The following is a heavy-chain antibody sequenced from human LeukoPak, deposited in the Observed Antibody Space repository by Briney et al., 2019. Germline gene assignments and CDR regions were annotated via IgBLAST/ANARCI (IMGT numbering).Heavy chain of an antibody. CDR2: MNPNSGNT. CDR1: GYTFTSYD. J-gene: IGHJ4*02. V-gene: IGHV1-8*03. Sequence: ASVKVSCKASGYTFTSYDINWVRQATGQGLEWMGWMNPNSGNTGYAQKFQGRVTITRNTSISTAYMELSSLRSEDTAVYYCAKDAPPITGTTYFDYWGQGTLVTVSS. D-gene: IGHD1-7*01. CDR3: AKDAPPITGTTYFDY.